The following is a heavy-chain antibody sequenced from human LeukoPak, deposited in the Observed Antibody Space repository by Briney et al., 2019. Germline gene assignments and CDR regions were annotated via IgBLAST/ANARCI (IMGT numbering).Heavy chain of an antibody. D-gene: IGHD4-11*01. Sequence: SVKVSCKASGGTFSSYSISWLRQAPGQGLEWMGGIIPIFGTPNYAQKFQGRVTITADESTTTAYMELSSLRSEDTAVYYCARGAGEAVTTLYYFNYWGQGTLVTVSS. J-gene: IGHJ4*02. CDR1: GGTFSSYS. V-gene: IGHV1-69*01. CDR3: ARGAGEAVTTLYYFNY. CDR2: IIPIFGTP.